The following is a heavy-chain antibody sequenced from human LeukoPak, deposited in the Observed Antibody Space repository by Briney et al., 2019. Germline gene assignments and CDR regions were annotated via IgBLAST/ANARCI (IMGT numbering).Heavy chain of an antibody. Sequence: ASVKVSCKASGYTFTSYDINWVRQATGQGLEWMGWMNPNSGNTGYAQKFRGRVTMTRNTSISTAYMELSSLRSEDTAVYYCARGITIFGVVIIELDYWGQGTLVTVSS. D-gene: IGHD3-3*01. J-gene: IGHJ4*02. V-gene: IGHV1-8*01. CDR1: GYTFTSYD. CDR3: ARGITIFGVVIIELDY. CDR2: MNPNSGNT.